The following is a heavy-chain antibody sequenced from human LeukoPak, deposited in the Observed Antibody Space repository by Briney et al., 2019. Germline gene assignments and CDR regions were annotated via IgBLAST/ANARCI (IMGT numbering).Heavy chain of an antibody. J-gene: IGHJ4*02. D-gene: IGHD3-10*01. CDR1: GFTFSSYG. CDR3: ARDNHYYGSGSYDY. V-gene: IGHV3-33*01. CDR2: IWYDGSNK. Sequence: QAGGSLRLSCAASGFTFSSYGMHWVRQAPGKGLEWVAVIWYDGSNKYYADSMKGRFIISRDNSKNTLYLQMNSLRAEDTAVYYCARDNHYYGSGSYDYWGQGTLVTVSS.